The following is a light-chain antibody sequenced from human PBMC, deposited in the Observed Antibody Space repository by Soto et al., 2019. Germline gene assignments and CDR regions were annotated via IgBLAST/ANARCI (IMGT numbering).Light chain of an antibody. CDR1: QSVSTN. Sequence: EIVMTQSPATLSVSPGKRASLSCRASQSVSTNLAWYQQKPAQAPRLLIYGASTRATGIPARFSGGGSGTEFTLTISSLQSADFAVSYCQQYNDWPLTFGGGTKVEIK. V-gene: IGKV3-15*01. CDR3: QQYNDWPLT. J-gene: IGKJ4*01. CDR2: GAS.